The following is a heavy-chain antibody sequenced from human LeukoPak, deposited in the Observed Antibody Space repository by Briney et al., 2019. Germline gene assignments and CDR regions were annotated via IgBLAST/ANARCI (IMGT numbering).Heavy chain of an antibody. CDR1: GFTFSSYV. V-gene: IGHV3-23*01. CDR3: AKDLKDRPAGFDP. D-gene: IGHD1-14*01. CDR2: ISGSGGST. J-gene: IGHJ5*02. Sequence: QSGGSLRLSCAASGFTFSSYVMSWVRQAPGKGLEWVSAISGSGGSTYYADSVKGRFTISRDNSKNTLYLQMNSLRAEDTAAYYCAKDLKDRPAGFDPWGQGTLVTVSS.